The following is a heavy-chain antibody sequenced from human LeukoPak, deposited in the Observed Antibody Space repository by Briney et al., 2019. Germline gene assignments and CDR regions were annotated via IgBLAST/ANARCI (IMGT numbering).Heavy chain of an antibody. CDR2: IYFSGST. J-gene: IGHJ3*02. V-gene: IGHV4-31*03. CDR1: GGSISSGGHY. CDR3: ARNILGSDTFDI. D-gene: IGHD7-27*01. Sequence: KASETLSLTCTVSGGSISSGGHYWSWIRQHPGRGLEWIGYIYFSGSTYYNPSLKSRVTTSLDTSKNQFSLKLNSVTAADTAIYYCARNILGSDTFDIWGQGTLVTVSS.